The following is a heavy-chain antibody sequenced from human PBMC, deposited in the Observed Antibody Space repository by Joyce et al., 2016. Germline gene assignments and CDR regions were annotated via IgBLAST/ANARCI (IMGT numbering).Heavy chain of an antibody. V-gene: IGHV3-30*03. CDR1: GFTFSNYG. CDR2: ISYDGSNK. J-gene: IGHJ4*02. CDR3: AGGILTGYFDY. D-gene: IGHD3-9*01. Sequence: QGQLVESGGGVVQPGRSLRISCAASGFTFSNYGMHWVRQAPGKGLEWWAIISYDGSNKHDGDSVKGRFTISRDNSKNTLYRQMNSLRAEDTAVYYCAGGILTGYFDYWGQGTLVTVSS.